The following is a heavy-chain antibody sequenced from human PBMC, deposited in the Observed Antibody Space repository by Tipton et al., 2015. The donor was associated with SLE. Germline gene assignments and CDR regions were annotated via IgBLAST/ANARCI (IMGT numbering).Heavy chain of an antibody. D-gene: IGHD6-19*01. V-gene: IGHV4-59*08. J-gene: IGHJ6*02. CDR3: ARHHGSGWLYGLDV. CDR1: GGSISNYY. Sequence: TLSLTCTVSGGSISNYYWSWIRQPPGKGLEWIGYVYDTGSTNYSPSLKSRVTISLDASKNQLSLKLSSVTAADTAVYYCARHHGSGWLYGLDVWGQGTTVTVSS. CDR2: VYDTGST.